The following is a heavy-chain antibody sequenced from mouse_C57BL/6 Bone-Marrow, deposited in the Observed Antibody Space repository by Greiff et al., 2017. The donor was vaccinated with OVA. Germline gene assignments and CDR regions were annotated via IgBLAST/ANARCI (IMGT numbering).Heavy chain of an antibody. D-gene: IGHD2-1*01. J-gene: IGHJ3*01. CDR1: GYTFTGYW. Sequence: LKQSGASVKLSCKATGYTFTGYWIEWVKQRPGHGLEWIGEILPGSGSTNYNEKFKGKATFTADTSSNTAYMQLSSLTTEDSALYYCARCSLYYAWFAYWGQGTLVTVSA. CDR2: ILPGSGST. V-gene: IGHV1-9*01. CDR3: ARCSLYYAWFAY.